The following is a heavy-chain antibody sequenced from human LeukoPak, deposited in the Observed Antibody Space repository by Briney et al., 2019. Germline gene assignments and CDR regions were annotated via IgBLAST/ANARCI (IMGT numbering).Heavy chain of an antibody. Sequence: SETLSLTCTVSGGSISSSNDCWDWIRQPPGRGLEWIASFYYGGSTYYNPSLKSRVTISADTSKNQVSLKLRSVTAADTALYYCTRRRAGRLYNWFDLWGQGTLVTVSS. D-gene: IGHD1-1*01. V-gene: IGHV4-39*01. CDR2: FYYGGST. CDR3: TRRRAGRLYNWFDL. J-gene: IGHJ5*02. CDR1: GGSISSSNDC.